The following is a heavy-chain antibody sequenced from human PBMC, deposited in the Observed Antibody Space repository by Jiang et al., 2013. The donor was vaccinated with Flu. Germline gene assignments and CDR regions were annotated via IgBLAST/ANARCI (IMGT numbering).Heavy chain of an antibody. J-gene: IGHJ4*02. V-gene: IGHV1-18*04. D-gene: IGHD2-15*01. Sequence: GAEVKKPGASVKVSCKASGYTFTSYGISWVRQAPGQGLEWMGWISAYNGNTNYAQKLQGRVTMTTDTSTSTAYMELRSLRSDDTAVYYCARVGGCSGGSCYLSFGYWFDYWGQGTPGHRLL. CDR3: ARVGGCSGGSCYLSFGYWFDY. CDR1: GYTFTSYG. CDR2: ISAYNGNT.